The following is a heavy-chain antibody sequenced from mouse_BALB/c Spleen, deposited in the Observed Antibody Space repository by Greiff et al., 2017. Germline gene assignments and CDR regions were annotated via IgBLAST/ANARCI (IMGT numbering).Heavy chain of an antibody. CDR1: GYTFTSYY. Sequence: QVQLQQSGAELVKPGASVKLSCKASGYTFTSYYMYWVKQRPGQGLEWIGVINPGSGGTNYNEKFTGKATLTADKSSSTAYMQLSSLTSDDSAVYFCARSSGYGGAMDYWGQGTSVTVSS. CDR3: ARSSGYGGAMDY. J-gene: IGHJ4*01. D-gene: IGHD3-1*01. V-gene: IGHV1-54*01. CDR2: INPGSGGT.